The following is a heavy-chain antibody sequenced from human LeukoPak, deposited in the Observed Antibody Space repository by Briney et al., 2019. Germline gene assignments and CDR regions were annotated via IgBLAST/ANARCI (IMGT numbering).Heavy chain of an antibody. D-gene: IGHD3-10*01. CDR1: VFTFRTSG. Sequence: GGSLRHSCAASVFTFRTSGLCCVRQAPGKGLEWVSSISGNGGSAYYTDSVKGRFTISRDNSKNTLYLQMNSLRAEDTAVYYCAIDLPTANSDISYNNWGQGTLVTVSS. CDR2: ISGNGGSA. J-gene: IGHJ4*02. V-gene: IGHV3-23*01. CDR3: AIDLPTANSDISYNN.